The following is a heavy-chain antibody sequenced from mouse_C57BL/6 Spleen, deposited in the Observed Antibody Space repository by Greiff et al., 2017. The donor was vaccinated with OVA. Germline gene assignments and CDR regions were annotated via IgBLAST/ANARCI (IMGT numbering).Heavy chain of an antibody. CDR1: GYAFSSYW. J-gene: IGHJ2*01. CDR2: IYPGDGDT. D-gene: IGHD1-1*01. CDR3: ARGLGGSSPLFGY. V-gene: IGHV1-80*01. Sequence: QVQLQQSGAELVKPGASVKISCKASGYAFSSYWMNWVKQRPGKGLEWIGQIYPGDGDTNYNGKFKGKATLTADKSSSTAYMQLSSLTSEDSAVYFCARGLGGSSPLFGYWGQGTTLTVSS.